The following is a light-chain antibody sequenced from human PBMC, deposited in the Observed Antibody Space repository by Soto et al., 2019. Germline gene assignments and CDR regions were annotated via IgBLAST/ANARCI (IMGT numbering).Light chain of an antibody. Sequence: EIRVTQSASFLSASLGDRVTITCRASQGISSYLAWYQQKKGKAPKLLIYAASTLQSGVPSRFSGSLYGTEFNLTISSLQTEDFATYYCQQLNSCPLTFGGGTKVDIK. V-gene: IGKV1-9*01. J-gene: IGKJ4*01. CDR2: AAS. CDR1: QGISSY. CDR3: QQLNSCPLT.